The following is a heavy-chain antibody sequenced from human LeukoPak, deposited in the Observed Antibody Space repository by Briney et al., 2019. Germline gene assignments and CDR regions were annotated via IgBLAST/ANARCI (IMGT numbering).Heavy chain of an antibody. CDR2: IIPIFGTA. V-gene: IGHV1-69*05. D-gene: IGHD6-13*01. CDR3: ARRLAAAGDYYFDY. Sequence: ASVKVSCMASGGTFSSYAISWVRQAPGQGLEWMGGIIPIFGTANYAQKFQGRVRITTDESTSTAYMELSSLRSEDTAVYYCARRLAAAGDYYFDYWGQGTLVTVSS. J-gene: IGHJ4*02. CDR1: GGTFSSYA.